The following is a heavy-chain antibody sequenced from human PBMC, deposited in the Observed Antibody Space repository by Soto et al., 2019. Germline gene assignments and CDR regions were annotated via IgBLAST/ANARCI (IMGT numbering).Heavy chain of an antibody. D-gene: IGHD6-6*01. CDR2: IDPSDSYT. CDR1: GYSFTSYW. J-gene: IGHJ6*02. V-gene: IGHV5-10-1*01. Sequence: GESLKISCKGSGYSFTSYWISWVRQMPGKGLEWMGRIDPSDSYTNYSPSFQGHVTISADKSISTAYLQWSSLKASDTAMYYCVRRAEGRPGDGYYYVALDVWGQGTTVTVSS. CDR3: VRRAEGRPGDGYYYVALDV.